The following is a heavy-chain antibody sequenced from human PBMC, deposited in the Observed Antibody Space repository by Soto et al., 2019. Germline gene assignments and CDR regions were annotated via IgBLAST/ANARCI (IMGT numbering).Heavy chain of an antibody. CDR3: ARTSAAGKYYYGMDL. V-gene: IGHV5-51*01. CDR1: GYSFTSYW. CDR2: IYPGDSDT. Sequence: PGESLKISCKGSGYSFTSYWIGWVRQMPGKGLEWMGIIYPGDSDTRYSPSFQGQVTISADKSISTAYLQWSSLKASDTAMYYCARTSAAGKYYYGMDLWGKGTTVTVSS. D-gene: IGHD6-13*01. J-gene: IGHJ6*04.